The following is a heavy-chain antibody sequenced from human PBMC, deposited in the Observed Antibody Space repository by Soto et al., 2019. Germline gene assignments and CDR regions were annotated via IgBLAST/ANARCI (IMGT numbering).Heavy chain of an antibody. CDR1: GGSISSYY. V-gene: IGHV4-59*01. CDR3: ARRYGASFDY. Sequence: SSETLSLTCPVAGGSISSYYWSWIRQPPGKGLEWIGYIYYSGGTNYNPSLKSRVTISVDTSKNQFSLKLSSVTAADTAVYYCARRYGASFDYWGQGTLVTVSS. J-gene: IGHJ4*02. CDR2: IYYSGGT. D-gene: IGHD4-17*01.